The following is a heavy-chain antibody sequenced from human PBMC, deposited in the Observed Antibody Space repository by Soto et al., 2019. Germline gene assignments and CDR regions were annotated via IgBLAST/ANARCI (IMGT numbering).Heavy chain of an antibody. CDR3: ARRHSYGWNEY. J-gene: IGHJ4*01. CDR2: VNPNSGYT. D-gene: IGHD5-18*01. CDR1: GYTFTNYD. V-gene: IGHV1-8*01. Sequence: ASVNVSCKASGYTFTNYDITWVRQAAGQGLEWVGWVNPNSGYTAYAQKFVGRVTMTRKTPLRTAYMELSSLTSGDTAVYYCARRHSYGWNEYWGKGNLVTVSA.